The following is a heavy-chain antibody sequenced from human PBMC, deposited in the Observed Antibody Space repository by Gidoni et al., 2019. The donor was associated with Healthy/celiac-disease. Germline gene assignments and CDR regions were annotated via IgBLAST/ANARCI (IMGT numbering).Heavy chain of an antibody. Sequence: QVQLQESRQGLVQPSQTLATTCTVSPGDISSGDYSWSWIRQPPGKGLEWIGYIYYSGSTYYNPSLKSRVTISVDTSKSQFSLKLGSVTAADTAVYYCASYSSSWDGVYYFDYWGQGTLVTFSS. D-gene: IGHD6-13*01. J-gene: IGHJ4*02. CDR2: IYYSGST. CDR1: PGDISSGDYS. V-gene: IGHV4-30-4*01. CDR3: ASYSSSWDGVYYFDY.